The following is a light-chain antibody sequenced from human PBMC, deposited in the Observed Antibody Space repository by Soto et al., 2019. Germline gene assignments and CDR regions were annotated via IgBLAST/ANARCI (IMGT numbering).Light chain of an antibody. Sequence: QSVLTQPPSVSGAPGQRVTISCTGSSSNIGAGYDIHWYQQLPGTAPKLLIYGNSNRPSGVPDRFSGSKSGTSASLAITGLQAEDEADYYCQSYDSSLSGFVVFGGGTKRTDL. J-gene: IGLJ2*01. CDR1: SSNIGAGYD. V-gene: IGLV1-40*01. CDR2: GNS. CDR3: QSYDSSLSGFVV.